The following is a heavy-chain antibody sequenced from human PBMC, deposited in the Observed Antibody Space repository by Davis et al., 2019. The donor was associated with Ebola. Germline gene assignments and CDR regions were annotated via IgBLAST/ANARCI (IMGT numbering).Heavy chain of an antibody. CDR2: ISAYNGNT. Sequence: AASVKVSCKASGYTFTNYGISWVRQAPGQGLEWMGWISAYNGNTNYAQKFQGRVTMTRDTSTSTVYMELSSLRSEDTAVYYCARDGTLDAFDIWGQGTMVTVSS. CDR3: ARDGTLDAFDI. D-gene: IGHD1-26*01. J-gene: IGHJ3*02. V-gene: IGHV1-18*01. CDR1: GYTFTNYG.